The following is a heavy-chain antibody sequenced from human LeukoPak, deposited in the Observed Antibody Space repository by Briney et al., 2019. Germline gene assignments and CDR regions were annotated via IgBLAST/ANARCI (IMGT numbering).Heavy chain of an antibody. CDR3: VTTSVTHTRDP. D-gene: IGHD5/OR15-5a*01. V-gene: IGHV1-2*02. CDR2: INPHSRAT. CDR1: GNDFSDFY. J-gene: IGHJ5*02. Sequence: ASVTVSFTASGNDFSDFYFNWVRQAPGRGLEWVGWINPHSRATHYAQRFRGRVTMEASITTAYMELNSLTSDDTAIYYCVTTSVTHTRDPWGQGTLVTVSS.